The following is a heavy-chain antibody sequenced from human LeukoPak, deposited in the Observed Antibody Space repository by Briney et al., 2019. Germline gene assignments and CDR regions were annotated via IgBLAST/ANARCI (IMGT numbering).Heavy chain of an antibody. Sequence: ASVKVSCKASGYTFTSYYMHWVRQAPGQGLEWMGIINPSGGSTSYAQKFQGRVTITRDTSINTAYMDLTDLRYQDTAVYYCARGLGYWFDPWGQGTLVTVSS. CDR1: GYTFTSYY. D-gene: IGHD7-27*01. CDR2: INPSGGST. CDR3: ARGLGYWFDP. J-gene: IGHJ5*02. V-gene: IGHV1-46*01.